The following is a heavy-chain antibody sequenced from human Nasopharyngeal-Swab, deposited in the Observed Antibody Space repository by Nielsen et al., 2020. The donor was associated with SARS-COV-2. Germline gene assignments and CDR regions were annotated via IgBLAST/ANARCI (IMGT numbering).Heavy chain of an antibody. CDR3: AHRGIAVASGWFDP. J-gene: IGHJ5*02. CDR2: IYWDDDK. D-gene: IGHD6-19*01. CDR1: GFSLSTSGVG. Sequence: SGPTLVTPTQTLTLTCTFSGFSLSTSGVGVGWIRQPPGKALEWLALIYWDDDKRYSPSLKSRLTITKDTSKNQVVLTMTSMDPVDTATYYCAHRGIAVASGWFDPWGQGTLVTVSS. V-gene: IGHV2-5*02.